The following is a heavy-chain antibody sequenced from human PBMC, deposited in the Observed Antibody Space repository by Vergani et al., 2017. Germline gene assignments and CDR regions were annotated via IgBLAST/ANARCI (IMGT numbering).Heavy chain of an antibody. CDR1: GFTFDDYA. Sequence: EVQLVESGGGLVQPGRSLRLSCAASGFTFDDYAMHWVRQAPGKGLEWVSGISWNSGSIGYADSVKGRFTISRDNAKNSLYLQMNSLKTEDTAVYYCARGGVGATLYYYGMDVWGQGTTVTVSS. CDR3: ARGGVGATLYYYGMDV. V-gene: IGHV3-9*01. CDR2: ISWNSGSI. J-gene: IGHJ6*02. D-gene: IGHD1-26*01.